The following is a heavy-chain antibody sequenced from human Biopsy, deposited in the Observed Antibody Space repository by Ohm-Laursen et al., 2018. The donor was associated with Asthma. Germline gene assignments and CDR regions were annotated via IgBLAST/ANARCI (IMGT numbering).Heavy chain of an antibody. Sequence: SVKVSCKASGYTFISYAIHWVRQAPGQRLEWMGWINAGNGNTKYSQKFQGRVTITRDTSASTAYMELSSLRSEDTAVYYCARVLTTEEGDTWFDPWGQGTLVTVSS. CDR1: GYTFISYA. V-gene: IGHV1-3*01. CDR2: INAGNGNT. J-gene: IGHJ5*02. D-gene: IGHD4-11*01. CDR3: ARVLTTEEGDTWFDP.